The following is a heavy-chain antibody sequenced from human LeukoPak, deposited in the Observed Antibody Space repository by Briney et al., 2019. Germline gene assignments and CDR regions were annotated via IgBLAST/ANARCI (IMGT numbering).Heavy chain of an antibody. CDR2: ISYDGRNK. Sequence: LGGSLRLSCAASGFTFNNHGMHWVRQAPGKGLEWVAVISYDGRNKHYPDSVKGRFTVSRDISTDTLWLQMDSLRTEDTAVYYCAKGPLRGTAAAIDYWGQGTLVTVSS. V-gene: IGHV3-30*18. J-gene: IGHJ4*02. CDR3: AKGPLRGTAAAIDY. CDR1: GFTFNNHG. D-gene: IGHD2-2*01.